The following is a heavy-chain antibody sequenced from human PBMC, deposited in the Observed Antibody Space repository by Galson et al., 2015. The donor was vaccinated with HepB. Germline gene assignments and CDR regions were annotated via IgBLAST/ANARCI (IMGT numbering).Heavy chain of an antibody. Sequence: SLRLSCAASGFTFSSYSMNWVRQAPGKGLEWVSSISSSSSYIYYADSVKGRFTISRDNAKNSLYLQMNSLRAEDTAVYYCARALVGERTYYDFWSGDKKTGLNAFDIWGQGTMVTVSS. V-gene: IGHV3-21*01. J-gene: IGHJ3*02. CDR1: GFTFSSYS. CDR2: ISSSSSYI. D-gene: IGHD3-3*01. CDR3: ARALVGERTYYDFWSGDKKTGLNAFDI.